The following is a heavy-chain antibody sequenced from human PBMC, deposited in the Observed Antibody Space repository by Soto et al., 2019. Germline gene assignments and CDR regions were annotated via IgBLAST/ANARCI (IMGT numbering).Heavy chain of an antibody. CDR1: GDSISRGAYY. J-gene: IGHJ6*02. CDR2: ISNSGST. V-gene: IGHV4-31*03. Sequence: SETLSLTCTVSGDSISRGAYYWTWIRQHPVKGLEWIGYISNSGSTYYNPSLKSRLTISVDTSKNQFSLKLTSVTAADTAVYFCARRIAAARMDVWGQGTTVTVSS. CDR3: ARRIAAARMDV. D-gene: IGHD6-13*01.